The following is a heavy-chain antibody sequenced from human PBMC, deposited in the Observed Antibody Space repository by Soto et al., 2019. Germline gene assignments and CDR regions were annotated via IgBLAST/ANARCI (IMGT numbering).Heavy chain of an antibody. D-gene: IGHD5-12*01. J-gene: IGHJ6*03. CDR2: INHSGST. CDR1: GGSFSGYY. Sequence: PSETLSLTCAVYGGSFSGYYWSWIRQPPGKGLEWIGEINHSGSTNYNPSLKSRVTISVDTSKNQFSLKLSSVTAADTAVYYCARISVAPRYMAFWGKGTTVTVSS. CDR3: ARISVAPRYMAF. V-gene: IGHV4-34*01.